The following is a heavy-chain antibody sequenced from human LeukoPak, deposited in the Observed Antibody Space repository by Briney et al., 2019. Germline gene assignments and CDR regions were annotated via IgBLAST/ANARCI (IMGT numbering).Heavy chain of an antibody. CDR3: ARVYGDYFDY. Sequence: ASVKVSCKASGYTLTGYYMHWVRQAPGQGLEWMGWINPDSGGTNYAQKFQGRVTMTRDTSISTAYMELSRLTSDDTAVYYCARVYGDYFDYWGQGTLVTVSS. CDR2: INPDSGGT. D-gene: IGHD4-17*01. CDR1: GYTLTGYY. J-gene: IGHJ4*02. V-gene: IGHV1-2*02.